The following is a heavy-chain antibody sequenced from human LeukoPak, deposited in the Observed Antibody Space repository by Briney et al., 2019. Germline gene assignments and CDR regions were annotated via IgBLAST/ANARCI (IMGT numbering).Heavy chain of an antibody. Sequence: SETLSLTCTVSGGSISSSSYYWGWIRQPPGKGLEWIGRIYYSGSTYYNPSLKSRVTISVDTSKNQFSLKLSSVTAADTAVYYCASHYDILTGYYWYYFDYWGQGTLVTVSS. J-gene: IGHJ4*02. CDR2: IYYSGST. D-gene: IGHD3-9*01. V-gene: IGHV4-39*01. CDR3: ASHYDILTGYYWYYFDY. CDR1: GGSISSSSYY.